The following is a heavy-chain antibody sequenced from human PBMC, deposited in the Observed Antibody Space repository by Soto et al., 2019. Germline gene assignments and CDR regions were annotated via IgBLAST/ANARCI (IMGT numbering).Heavy chain of an antibody. Sequence: LRLSCEASGFSFRSYGIHWVRQAPGQGLEWVAVISYDGSDKHYADSVKGRFTISIDSSKNTLYLQMNSLRPEDTAVYYCAKLSQDYYDSSGPRGYWGQGTLVTVSS. CDR3: AKLSQDYYDSSGPRGY. V-gene: IGHV3-30*18. D-gene: IGHD3-22*01. J-gene: IGHJ4*02. CDR1: GFSFRSYG. CDR2: ISYDGSDK.